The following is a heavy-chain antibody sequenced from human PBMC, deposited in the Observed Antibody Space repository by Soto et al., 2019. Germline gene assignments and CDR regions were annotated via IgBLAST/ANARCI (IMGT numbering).Heavy chain of an antibody. D-gene: IGHD3-10*01. V-gene: IGHV3-11*05. CDR1: GFSFSDYY. Sequence: GGSLRLSCAASGFSFSDYYMTWIRQAPGKGLDWVSYISPTSTYTNYADSLRGRFNISRDNANNSLYLQMNSLRAEDTAVYYCARVRGSGSWSSFDFWGQGTMVTVSS. CDR3: ARVRGSGSWSSFDF. J-gene: IGHJ3*01. CDR2: ISPTSTYT.